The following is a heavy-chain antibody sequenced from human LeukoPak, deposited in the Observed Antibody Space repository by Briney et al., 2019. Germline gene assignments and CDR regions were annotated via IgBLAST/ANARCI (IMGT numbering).Heavy chain of an antibody. CDR2: ISWNRGSI. Sequence: PGGSLRPSCAASGFTFDDYAMHWVRQAPGKGLEWVSGISWNRGSIGYADSVKGRFTTSRDNAKNSLYLQMNSLRAEDTALYYCAKDIVGATSLGVDYWGQGTLVTVSS. J-gene: IGHJ4*02. V-gene: IGHV3-9*01. D-gene: IGHD1-26*01. CDR1: GFTFDDYA. CDR3: AKDIVGATSLGVDY.